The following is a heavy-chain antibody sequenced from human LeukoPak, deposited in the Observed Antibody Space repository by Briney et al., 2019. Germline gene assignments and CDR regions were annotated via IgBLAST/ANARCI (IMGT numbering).Heavy chain of an antibody. J-gene: IGHJ4*02. V-gene: IGHV3-23*01. CDR1: GFTFSSYA. Sequence: GGSLRLSCAASGFTFSSYAMSWVRQAPGKGLEWVSAISGSGGSTYYADSVKGRFTISRDNSKNTLYLQMNSLRAEDTAVYYCARALPDYYGSGSYSFDYWGQGTLVTVSS. D-gene: IGHD3-10*01. CDR2: ISGSGGST. CDR3: ARALPDYYGSGSYSFDY.